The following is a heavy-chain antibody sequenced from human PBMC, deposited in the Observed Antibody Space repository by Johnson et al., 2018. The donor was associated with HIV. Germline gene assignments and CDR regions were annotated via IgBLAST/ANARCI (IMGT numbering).Heavy chain of an antibody. J-gene: IGHJ3*02. CDR3: AKDEALGWELDPDAFDI. Sequence: QVQLVESGGGVVQPGRSLRLSCAASGFTFSSCGMHWVRQAPGKGLEWVAVIWYDGSNKYYADSVKGRFTISRDNSKNTLYLQMNSLRAEDTAVYYCAKDEALGWELDPDAFDIWGQGTMVTVSS. D-gene: IGHD1-26*01. CDR1: GFTFSSCG. V-gene: IGHV3-33*06. CDR2: IWYDGSNK.